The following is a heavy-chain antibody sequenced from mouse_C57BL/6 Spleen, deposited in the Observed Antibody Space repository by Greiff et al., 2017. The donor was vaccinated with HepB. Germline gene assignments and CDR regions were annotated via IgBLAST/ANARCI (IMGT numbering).Heavy chain of an antibody. CDR1: GYTFTDYY. CDR2: INPNNGGT. CDR3: ASIYYGTAMDY. D-gene: IGHD2-1*01. J-gene: IGHJ4*01. Sequence: VQLQQSGPELVKPGASVKISCKASGYTFTDYYMNWVKQSHGKSLEWIGDINPNNGGTSYNQKFKGKATLTVDKSSSTAYMELRSLTSEDSAVYYCASIYYGTAMDYWGQGTSVTVSS. V-gene: IGHV1-26*01.